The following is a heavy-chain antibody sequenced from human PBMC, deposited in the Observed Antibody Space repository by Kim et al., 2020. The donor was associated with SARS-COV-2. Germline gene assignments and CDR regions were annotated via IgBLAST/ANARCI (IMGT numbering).Heavy chain of an antibody. J-gene: IGHJ4*02. D-gene: IGHD6-19*01. Sequence: GGSLRLSCAVSGFTFSRYWMPWVRQVPGKGLVWVSRTNLDGKTTTYAASVRGRFTISRDNAKSTLYLLMNSLRAEDTAVYYWVRDMAGYDDYWGQGTLVTGSS. CDR3: VRDMAGYDDY. CDR1: GFTFSRYW. CDR2: TNLDGKTT. V-gene: IGHV3-74*01.